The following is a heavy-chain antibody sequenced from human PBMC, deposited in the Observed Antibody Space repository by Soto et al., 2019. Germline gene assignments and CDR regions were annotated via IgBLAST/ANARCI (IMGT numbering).Heavy chain of an antibody. CDR2: ISGSVGST. D-gene: IGHD5-18*01. J-gene: IGHJ6*02. Sequence: PXESLRLSCAASGFTFSSYAMSWVRQAPGKGLEWVSAISGSVGSTYYADSVKGRFTISRDNSKNTLYLQMNSLRAEDTAVYYCAKGDTAMVYYYYGMDVWGQGTTVTVSS. CDR1: GFTFSSYA. CDR3: AKGDTAMVYYYYGMDV. V-gene: IGHV3-23*01.